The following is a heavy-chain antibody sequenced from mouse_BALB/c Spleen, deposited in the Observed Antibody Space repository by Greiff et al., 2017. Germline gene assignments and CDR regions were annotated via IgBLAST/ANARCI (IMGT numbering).Heavy chain of an antibody. Sequence: EVQRVESGPGLVKPSQSLSLTCTVTGYSITSDYAWNWIRQFPGNKLAWMGYISYSGSTSYNPSLKSRIAITRDTSKNQFFLQLNSVTTEDTATYYCARDYRSAMDYWGQGTSVTVSS. V-gene: IGHV3-2*02. J-gene: IGHJ4*01. CDR1: GYSITSDYA. D-gene: IGHD2-14*01. CDR3: ARDYRSAMDY. CDR2: ISYSGST.